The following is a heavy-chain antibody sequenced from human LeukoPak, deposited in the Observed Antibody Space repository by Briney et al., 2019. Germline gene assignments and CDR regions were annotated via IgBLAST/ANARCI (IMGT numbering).Heavy chain of an antibody. CDR2: IYHGGSI. D-gene: IGHD2-2*01. Sequence: SETLSLTCAVSGDSITSDTWWSWVRQPPGKGLEWIGEIYHGGSINYNPSLKSLVTISVDKSRNQFSLKLSSVTAADTAVYYCARLHCSSTSCYRLWALNYFDYWGQGTLVTVSS. J-gene: IGHJ4*02. CDR1: GDSITSDTW. V-gene: IGHV4-4*02. CDR3: ARLHCSSTSCYRLWALNYFDY.